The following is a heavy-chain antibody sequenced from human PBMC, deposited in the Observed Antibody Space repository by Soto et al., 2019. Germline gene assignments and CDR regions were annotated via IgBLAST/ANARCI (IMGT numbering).Heavy chain of an antibody. D-gene: IGHD3-22*01. CDR2: MNTDGRVK. Sequence: GGSLRLSCAASGFTFSASWMNWVRQTPGKGPEWVANMNTDGRVKNYAESVRGRFTISRDNAKNSLYLQMNSLRSEDTAVYSCARGYDYLIDYWGQGTPVTVSS. CDR3: ARGYDYLIDY. CDR1: GFTFSASW. V-gene: IGHV3-7*01. J-gene: IGHJ4*02.